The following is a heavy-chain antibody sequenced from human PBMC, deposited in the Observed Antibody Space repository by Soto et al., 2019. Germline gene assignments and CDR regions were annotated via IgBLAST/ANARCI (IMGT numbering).Heavy chain of an antibody. CDR1: GGTFSSYA. V-gene: IGHV1-69*01. D-gene: IGHD5-18*01. Sequence: QVQLVQSGAEVKKPGSSVKVSCKASGGTFSSYAISWVRQAPGQGLEWMGGIIPIFGTANYAQKFQGRVTITADESTSTADMELSSLRSEDTALYYCARNNVDTAMAYGWFDPWGQGTLVTVSS. CDR3: ARNNVDTAMAYGWFDP. CDR2: IIPIFGTA. J-gene: IGHJ5*02.